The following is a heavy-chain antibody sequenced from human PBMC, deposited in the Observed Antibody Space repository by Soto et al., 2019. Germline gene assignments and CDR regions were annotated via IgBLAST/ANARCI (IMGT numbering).Heavy chain of an antibody. J-gene: IGHJ4*02. CDR1: GGLFSSYP. V-gene: IGHV1-69*13. CDR2: IIPIFQTA. CDR3: ARGGSGYTWFNEF. D-gene: IGHD3-22*01. Sequence: ASVKVSCKASGGLFSSYPISWVRQVPGQGLEWMGGIIPIFQTAYYTQRFQGRVTITADESTNTAYMELSSLRSEDTAIYYCARGGSGYTWFNEFWGQGTLVTVSS.